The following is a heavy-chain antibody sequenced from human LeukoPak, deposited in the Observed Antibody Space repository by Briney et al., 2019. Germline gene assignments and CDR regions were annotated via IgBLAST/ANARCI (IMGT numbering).Heavy chain of an antibody. CDR2: VNGGGSST. CDR3: ARGVAQGGEDYFDY. D-gene: IGHD3-10*01. V-gene: IGHV3-23*01. Sequence: GGSLRLSCAASGFTFSASAMNWVRQAPAKGLEWVSSVNGGGSSTYYADSVKGRFTISRDNSRNTLYLQMNSLRDEDTAVYYCARGVAQGGEDYFDYWGQGTLVTVSS. CDR1: GFTFSASA. J-gene: IGHJ4*02.